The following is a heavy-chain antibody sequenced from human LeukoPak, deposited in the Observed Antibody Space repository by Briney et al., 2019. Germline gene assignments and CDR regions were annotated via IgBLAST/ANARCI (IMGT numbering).Heavy chain of an antibody. CDR3: ARRGMTYSSSFFDS. V-gene: IGHV4-39*01. J-gene: IGHJ4*02. CDR2: IYYSGST. D-gene: IGHD6-13*01. Sequence: SETLSLTCTVSGVSISGGKGFWDWIGQPPGKGLEWIGSIYYSGSTYYNPSLKSRATISVDTSKSEFSLNLHSVTAADTAVYFCARRGMTYSSSFFDSWGQGTLVTVSS. CDR1: GVSISGGKGF.